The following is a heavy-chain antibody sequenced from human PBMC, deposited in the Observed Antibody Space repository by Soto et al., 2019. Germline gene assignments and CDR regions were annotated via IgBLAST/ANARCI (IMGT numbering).Heavy chain of an antibody. D-gene: IGHD1-26*01. Sequence: GASVKVSCKASGGTFSSYSISWVRQAPGQGLEWMGGIIPIFGTANYAHKFQGRVTITADKSTSTAYMELSSLRSEDTAVYYCARSSGSYYVDYYYGMDVWGQGTTVNVSS. CDR1: GGTFSSYS. CDR2: IIPIFGTA. J-gene: IGHJ6*02. V-gene: IGHV1-69*06. CDR3: ARSSGSYYVDYYYGMDV.